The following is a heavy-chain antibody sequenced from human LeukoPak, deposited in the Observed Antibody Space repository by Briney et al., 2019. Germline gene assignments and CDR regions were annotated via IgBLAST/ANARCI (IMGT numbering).Heavy chain of an antibody. D-gene: IGHD2-2*01. CDR1: GLSFSGYY. CDR3: ARGSEYEYYFDY. CDR2: INHSGST. V-gene: IGHV4-34*01. Sequence: RPSETLSLTCAVYGLSFSGYYWSWIRQPPGKGLEWIGEINHSGSTNYNPSLKSRVTISVDTSKNQFSLKLSSVTAADTAVYYCARGSEYEYYFDYWGQGTLVTVSS. J-gene: IGHJ4*02.